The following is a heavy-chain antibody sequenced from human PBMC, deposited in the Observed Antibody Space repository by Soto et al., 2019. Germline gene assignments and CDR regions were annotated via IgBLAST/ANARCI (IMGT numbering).Heavy chain of an antibody. J-gene: IGHJ4*02. CDR3: AKRSPSGTYYFDC. D-gene: IGHD1-26*01. Sequence: EVQLLESGGDMVQPGGSLRLSCAASGFTFTSYAMTWVRQGPGKGLEWVSSIGTTTGDMLYADSVKGRFTISRDNSRNTLYLQMNSLRTEDTAIYYCAKRSPSGTYYFDCWGQGTLVTVSS. CDR2: IGTTTGDM. CDR1: GFTFTSYA. V-gene: IGHV3-23*01.